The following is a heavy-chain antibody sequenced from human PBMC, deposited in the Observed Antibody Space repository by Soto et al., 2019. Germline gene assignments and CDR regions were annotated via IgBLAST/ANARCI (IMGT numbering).Heavy chain of an antibody. Sequence: SETLSLTCAVSGGSISSGGYSWSWIRQPPGKGLEWIGYIYYSGSTNYNPSLKSRVTISVDTSKNQFSLKVKSVTAADTAVYYCARDRGILTGYTLWFDPWGQGTLVTVSS. V-gene: IGHV4-61*08. CDR2: IYYSGST. J-gene: IGHJ5*02. CDR1: GGSISSGGYS. CDR3: ARDRGILTGYTLWFDP. D-gene: IGHD3-9*01.